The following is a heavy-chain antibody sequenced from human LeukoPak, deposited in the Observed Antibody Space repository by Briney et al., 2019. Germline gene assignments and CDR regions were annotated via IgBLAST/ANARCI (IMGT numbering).Heavy chain of an antibody. CDR3: ARGDIAAGNWFDP. CDR1: GYTLTSYG. V-gene: IGHV1-18*01. Sequence: ASVKVSCKAFGYTLTSYGISWVRQAPGQGLEWMGWISAYNGNTNYVQKLQGRVTMTTDTSTSTAYMELRSLRSDDTAVYYCARGDIAAGNWFDPWGQGTLVTVSS. J-gene: IGHJ5*02. D-gene: IGHD6-13*01. CDR2: ISAYNGNT.